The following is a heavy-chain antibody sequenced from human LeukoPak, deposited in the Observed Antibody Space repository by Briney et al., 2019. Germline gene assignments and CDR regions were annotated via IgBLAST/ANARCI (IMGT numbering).Heavy chain of an antibody. D-gene: IGHD2-15*01. CDR1: GFTFSSYG. Sequence: GRSLRLSCAASGFTFSSYGMHWVRQAPGKGLEWVAVIWYDGSNKYYADSVKGRFTISRDNSKNTLYLQMNSLRAEDTAVYYCARPPGYCSGGSCYLWYFDYWGQGTLVTVSS. CDR2: IWYDGSNK. V-gene: IGHV3-33*01. CDR3: ARPPGYCSGGSCYLWYFDY. J-gene: IGHJ4*02.